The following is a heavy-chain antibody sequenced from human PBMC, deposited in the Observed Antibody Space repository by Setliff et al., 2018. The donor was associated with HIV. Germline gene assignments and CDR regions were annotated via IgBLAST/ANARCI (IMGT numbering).Heavy chain of an antibody. CDR2: IIPILGTA. CDR1: GDTFSNYA. Sequence: SVKVSCKASGDTFSNYAISWLRQAPGQGLVWMGKIIPILGTANYAQRFQGRVTMTADESTSTVYMELNSLSSEDTAMYYCARDAGYSGSSWNYWGQGTLVTVSS. CDR3: ARDAGYSGSSWNY. D-gene: IGHD5-12*01. V-gene: IGHV1-69*11. J-gene: IGHJ4*02.